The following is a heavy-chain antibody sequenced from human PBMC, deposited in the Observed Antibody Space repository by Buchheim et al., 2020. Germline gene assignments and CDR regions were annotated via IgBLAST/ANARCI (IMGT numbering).Heavy chain of an antibody. D-gene: IGHD2-21*01. J-gene: IGHJ6*02. V-gene: IGHV3-11*01. CDR3: ASAGGDGASYYGVDV. CDR2: ISSTGLTI. Sequence: QEQLVESGGGLVKPGGSLRLSCAASGFIFSDYYMSWIRQAPGKGLEWVACISSTGLTIYYRDSVKGRFTISMDNAKNSLYLEMNSLRVEDTAVYYCASAGGDGASYYGVDVWGLGTT. CDR1: GFIFSDYY.